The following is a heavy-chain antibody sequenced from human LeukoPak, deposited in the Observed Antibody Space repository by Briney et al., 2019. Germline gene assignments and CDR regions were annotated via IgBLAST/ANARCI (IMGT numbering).Heavy chain of an antibody. V-gene: IGHV4-4*07. CDR2: IYTSGST. Sequence: PSETLSLTCTVSGGSISSYYWSWIRQPAGKGLEWIGRIYTSGSTSYNPSLKSRVTMSVDTSKNQFSLKLSSVTAADTAVYYCASSPPVSRDAFDIWGQGTMVTVSS. CDR1: GGSISSYY. CDR3: ASSPPVSRDAFDI. J-gene: IGHJ3*02.